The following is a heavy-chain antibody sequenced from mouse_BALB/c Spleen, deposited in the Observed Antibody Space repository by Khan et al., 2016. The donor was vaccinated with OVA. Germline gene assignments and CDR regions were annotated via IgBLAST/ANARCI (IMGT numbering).Heavy chain of an antibody. V-gene: IGHV1S137*01. CDR1: GYTFTDFT. CDR3: ARGGGGDRFLY. J-gene: IGHJ3*01. Sequence: QVQLKQSGAELVRPGVSVKLSCKGSGYTFTDFTMHWVKQSHAMSLEWIGVISTYYVYADYTQRFKGKATMTGDKASNTAYMELGRLTSEDTAMYYCARGGGGDRFLYWGQGTLVTVSA. CDR2: ISTYYVYA.